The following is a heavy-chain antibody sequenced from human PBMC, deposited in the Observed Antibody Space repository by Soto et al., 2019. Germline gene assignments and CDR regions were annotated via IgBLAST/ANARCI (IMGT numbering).Heavy chain of an antibody. CDR1: GGSIRSYY. CDR2: IYYSGGT. Sequence: QVQLQESGPGLVKPSETLSLTCTVSGGSIRSYYWSWIRQPPGKGLEWIGYIYYSGGTNYNLPLKSRGTISVDTSKNQFSLNLSSVTAADTAVFYCARRKWHDYWGQGTLVTVSS. V-gene: IGHV4-59*01. CDR3: ARRKWHDY. J-gene: IGHJ4*02. D-gene: IGHD2-8*01.